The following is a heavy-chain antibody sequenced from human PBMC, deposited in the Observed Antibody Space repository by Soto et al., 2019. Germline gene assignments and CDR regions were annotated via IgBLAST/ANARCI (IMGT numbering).Heavy chain of an antibody. Sequence: QLQLQESGPGLVKPSETLSLTCTISGGSISNSDHYWGWIRQSPGKGLEWIGTIYYTGSTYYNPSLKSRVSISVDTSKNQFSLMLSSVTAADTGVYYCARRHCDGSGSPYNFYGMDVWGQGTAITVSS. CDR3: ARRHCDGSGSPYNFYGMDV. V-gene: IGHV4-39*01. D-gene: IGHD3-10*01. CDR1: GGSISNSDHY. J-gene: IGHJ6*02. CDR2: IYYTGST.